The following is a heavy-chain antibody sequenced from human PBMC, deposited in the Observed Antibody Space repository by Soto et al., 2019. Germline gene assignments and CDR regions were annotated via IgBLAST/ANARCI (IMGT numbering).Heavy chain of an antibody. V-gene: IGHV1-2*04. CDR2: INPNSGGT. CDR1: GYTFTGYY. Sequence: QVQLVQSGAEVKKPGASVKVSCKASGYTFTGYYMHWVRQAPGQGLEWMGWINPNSGGTNYAQKFQGWVTMTRDTSLSTAYMELSRLRSDDTAVYYCARDGADIVVVPAATRGMDVWGQGTTVTVSS. J-gene: IGHJ6*02. CDR3: ARDGADIVVVPAATRGMDV. D-gene: IGHD2-2*01.